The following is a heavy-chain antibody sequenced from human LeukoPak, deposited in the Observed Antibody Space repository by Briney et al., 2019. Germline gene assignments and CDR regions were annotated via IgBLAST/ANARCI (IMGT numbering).Heavy chain of an antibody. V-gene: IGHV3-48*03. CDR3: ARDPDYGDYGDY. D-gene: IGHD4-17*01. CDR2: ISSSGSTI. J-gene: IGHJ4*02. Sequence: GASLGLSCSASGFTFRGYEMNWVRQAPGKGLEWVSYISSSGSTIYYADSVKGRFAISRDNAKNSLYLQMNSLRAEDTAVYYCARDPDYGDYGDYWGQGTLVTVSS. CDR1: GFTFRGYE.